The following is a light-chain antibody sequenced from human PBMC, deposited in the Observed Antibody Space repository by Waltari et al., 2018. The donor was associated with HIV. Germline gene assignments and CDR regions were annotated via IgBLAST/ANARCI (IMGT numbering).Light chain of an antibody. CDR3: CSYASTTDTYVV. CDR1: SSDVWSYNL. V-gene: IGLV2-23*02. CDR2: EVS. Sequence: QSALTQPASVSGSPGQSITISCTGTSSDVWSYNLVSWYQQHPGKAPKLIIYEVSKRRSGVANRFSGSKSGSTASLTISGLQPEDEADYCCCSYASTTDTYVVFGGGTKLTVL. J-gene: IGLJ2*01.